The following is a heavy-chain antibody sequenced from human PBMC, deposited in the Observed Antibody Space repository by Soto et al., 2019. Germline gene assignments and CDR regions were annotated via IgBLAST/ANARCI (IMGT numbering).Heavy chain of an antibody. CDR1: GFTFSSYA. Sequence: GGSLRLSCAASGFTFSSYAMSWVRQAPGKGLEWGSAISGSGGSTYYADSVKGRFTISRDNSKNTLYLQMNSLRAEDTAVYYCAKDLTMNCCPYLRYFMAFWGKGTSVTVSS. V-gene: IGHV3-23*01. J-gene: IGHJ6*04. CDR3: AKDLTMNCCPYLRYFMAF. D-gene: IGHD3-9*01. CDR2: ISGSGGST.